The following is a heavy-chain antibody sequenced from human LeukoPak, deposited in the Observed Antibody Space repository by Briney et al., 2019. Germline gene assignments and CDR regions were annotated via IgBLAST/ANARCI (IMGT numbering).Heavy chain of an antibody. J-gene: IGHJ6*03. CDR3: TRGSRYCDSPSCPYYYMDV. V-gene: IGHV3-49*04. CDR2: IRSKVFGGAT. CDR1: GFTFGDYA. Sequence: GRSLRLSCTAPGFTFGDYAMSWVRQAPGKGLEWVGFIRSKVFGGATEYAASVKGRFTTSRDDCKSIAYMQMNSLKPEATAVYYCTRGSRYCDSPSCPYYYMDVWGKGTTVTVSS. D-gene: IGHD2-2*01.